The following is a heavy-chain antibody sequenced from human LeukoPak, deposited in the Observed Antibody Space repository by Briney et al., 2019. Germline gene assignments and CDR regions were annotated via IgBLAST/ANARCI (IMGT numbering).Heavy chain of an antibody. CDR3: ARGRGYCSGGSCYPAY. V-gene: IGHV4-34*01. Sequence: GSLRLSCAASGFTFSSYNINWIRQPPGKGLEWIGEINHSGSTNYNPSLKSRVTISVDTSKNQFSLKLSSVTAADTAVYYCARGRGYCSGGSCYPAYWGQGTLVTVSS. CDR1: GFTFSSYN. D-gene: IGHD2-15*01. J-gene: IGHJ4*02. CDR2: INHSGST.